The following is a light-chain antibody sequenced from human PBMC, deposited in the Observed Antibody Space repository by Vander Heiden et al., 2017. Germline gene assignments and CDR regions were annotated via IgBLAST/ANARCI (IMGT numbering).Light chain of an antibody. V-gene: IGLV1-47*01. CDR1: SSNIGSNY. CDR3: AAWDDSLSGYV. CDR2: RNN. J-gene: IGLJ1*01. Sequence: QSAPPQPPSASGTPGQRVTISCSGSSSNIGSNYVYWYQQLPGTAPKLLIYRNNQRPSGVPDRFSGSKSGTSASLAISGLRSEDEADYYCAAWDDSLSGYVFGTGTKVTVL.